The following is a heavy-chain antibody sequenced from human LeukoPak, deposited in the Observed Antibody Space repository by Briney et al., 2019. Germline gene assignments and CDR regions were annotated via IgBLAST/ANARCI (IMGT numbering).Heavy chain of an antibody. CDR3: ARDSWGLSGIVYYFDY. J-gene: IGHJ4*02. CDR1: GGSISSYY. CDR2: IYTSGST. Sequence: SETLSLTCTVSGGSISSYYWSWIRQPTAKGLEWIGRIYTSGSTNYNPSLKSRVTMSVDTSKNQFSLKLSSVTAADTAVYYCARDSWGLSGIVYYFDYWGQGTLVTVSS. D-gene: IGHD2-21*01. V-gene: IGHV4-4*07.